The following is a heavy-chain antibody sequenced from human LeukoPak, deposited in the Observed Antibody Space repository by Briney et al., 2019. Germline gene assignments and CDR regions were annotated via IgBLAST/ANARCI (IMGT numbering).Heavy chain of an antibody. D-gene: IGHD2/OR15-2a*01. CDR2: IYYNGST. CDR1: GGSISSSSYY. J-gene: IGHJ6*04. V-gene: IGHV4-39*01. CDR3: ARHAVIDDGYGRDV. Sequence: SETPSLTSTVSGGSISSSSYYWGWIRQPPGKGLGWIGSIYYNGSTYYNPSFKSRVTISVDTSKNQSSLKLSSVTAADTAEYYCARHAVIDDGYGRDVWGEGTTVSVSS.